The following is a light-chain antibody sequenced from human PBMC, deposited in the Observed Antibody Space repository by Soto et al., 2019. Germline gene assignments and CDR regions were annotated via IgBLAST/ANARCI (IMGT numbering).Light chain of an antibody. CDR1: GSNIGTHA. CDR3: AAWDDSLRAVV. V-gene: IGLV1-44*01. CDR2: RNH. Sequence: QSVLTQSPSESATPGQRVTISCSGSGSNIGTHAVNWYQQVPGTAPTLLIFRNHQRPSGVPDRFSGSKSGTSASLAISGPQSEDEADYCCAAWDDSLRAVVFGGGTQLTVL. J-gene: IGLJ2*01.